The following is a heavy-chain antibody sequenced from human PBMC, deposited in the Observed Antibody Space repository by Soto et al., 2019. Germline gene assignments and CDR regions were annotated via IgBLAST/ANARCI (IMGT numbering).Heavy chain of an antibody. CDR3: ARMGSDDYVWGSYRYYYYYGMDV. CDR2: IYHSGST. CDR1: GGSISSSNW. D-gene: IGHD3-16*02. J-gene: IGHJ6*02. V-gene: IGHV4-4*02. Sequence: SETLSLTCAVSGGSISSSNWWSWVRQPPGKGLEWIGEIYHSGSTNYNPSLKSRVTTSVDKSKNQFSLKLSSVTAADTAVYYCARMGSDDYVWGSYRYYYYYGMDVWGQGTTVTVSS.